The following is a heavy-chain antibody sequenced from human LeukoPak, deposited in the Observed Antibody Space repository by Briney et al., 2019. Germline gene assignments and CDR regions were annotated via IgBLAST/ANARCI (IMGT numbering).Heavy chain of an antibody. Sequence: SETLSLTCAVYGGSFSGYYWSWIRQPPGKGLEWIGEINHSGSTNYNPSLKSRVTISVDTSKNQFSLKLSSVTAADTAVYYCARGIGYCSGGSCYSSWFDPWGQGTLVTVSS. CDR1: GGSFSGYY. V-gene: IGHV4-34*01. CDR3: ARGIGYCSGGSCYSSWFDP. J-gene: IGHJ5*02. CDR2: INHSGST. D-gene: IGHD2-15*01.